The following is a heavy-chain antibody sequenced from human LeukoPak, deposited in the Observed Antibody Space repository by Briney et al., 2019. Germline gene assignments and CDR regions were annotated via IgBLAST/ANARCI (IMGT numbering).Heavy chain of an antibody. Sequence: SETLSLTCSVSGGSISSYYWSWIRQPPGKGLEWIGYIYYSGSTNYNPSLKSRVTISVDTSKNQFSLKLSSVTAADTAVYYCARVNGYNFDYWGQGTLVTVSS. CDR3: ARVNGYNFDY. CDR2: IYYSGST. CDR1: GGSISSYY. D-gene: IGHD5-24*01. V-gene: IGHV4-59*01. J-gene: IGHJ4*02.